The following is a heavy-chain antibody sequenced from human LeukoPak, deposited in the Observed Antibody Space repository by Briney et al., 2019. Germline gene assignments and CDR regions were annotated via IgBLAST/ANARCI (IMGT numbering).Heavy chain of an antibody. CDR3: ARDSYCSGGSCPNWFDP. D-gene: IGHD2-15*01. Sequence: ASVKVSCKASRYTFTSYDINWVGQATGQGLEWMGWMNHNSGNTGYAQKFQGRVTMPRDTSTSTVYMELSSLRSEDTAVYHCARDSYCSGGSCPNWFDPWGQGTLVTVSS. J-gene: IGHJ5*02. CDR2: MNHNSGNT. CDR1: RYTFTSYD. V-gene: IGHV1-8*01.